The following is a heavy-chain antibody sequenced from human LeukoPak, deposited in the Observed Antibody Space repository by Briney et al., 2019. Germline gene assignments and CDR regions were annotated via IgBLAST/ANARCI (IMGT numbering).Heavy chain of an antibody. Sequence: SVKVSCKASGGTFSSYAISWVRQAPGQGLEWMGGIIPIFGTANNAQKFQGRVTITADESTSTAYMELSSLRSEDTAVYYCAGRYDYYYDSSGRPSQLDYWGQGTLVTVSS. CDR1: GGTFSSYA. D-gene: IGHD3-22*01. V-gene: IGHV1-69*13. J-gene: IGHJ4*02. CDR2: IIPIFGTA. CDR3: AGRYDYYYDSSGRPSQLDY.